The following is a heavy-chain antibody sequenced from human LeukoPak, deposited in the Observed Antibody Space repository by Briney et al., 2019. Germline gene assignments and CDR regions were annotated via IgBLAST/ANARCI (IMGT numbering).Heavy chain of an antibody. CDR3: AGGRDIAVAGPGGYFDY. D-gene: IGHD6-19*01. V-gene: IGHV3-11*01. CDR2: ISPGGGKT. Sequence: GGSLRLSCAASGFIFSDYHMSWIRQAPGKGLEWLSYISPGGGKTYFADSVKGRFTISRDNARNSLSLQMNSLTAEDTAVYYCAGGRDIAVAGPGGYFDYWGQGTLVTVSS. J-gene: IGHJ4*02. CDR1: GFIFSDYH.